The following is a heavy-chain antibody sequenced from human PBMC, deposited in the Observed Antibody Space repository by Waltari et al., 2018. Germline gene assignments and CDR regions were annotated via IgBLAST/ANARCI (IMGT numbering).Heavy chain of an antibody. V-gene: IGHV1-69*05. CDR2: IIPIFGTA. J-gene: IGHJ6*03. CDR3: ARGKAWGGKGYYYYYMDV. CDR1: GDISSYYP. Sequence: QVHLVQSGSEVKKPGSSVKVSCRASGDISSYYPFTWVRQSPGLGLEWMGGIIPIFGTAAYAEKFQGRVTMTRNTSISTADMELSSLRSEDTAVDYCARGKAWGGKGYYYYYMDVWGKGTTVTVSS. D-gene: IGHD2-15*01.